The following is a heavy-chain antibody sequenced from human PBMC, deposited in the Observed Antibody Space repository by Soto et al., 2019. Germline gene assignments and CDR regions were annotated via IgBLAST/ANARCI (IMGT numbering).Heavy chain of an antibody. CDR2: INHSGST. Sequence: PSETLSLTCAVYGGSFSGYYWSWIRQPPGKGLEWIGEINHSGSTNYNPSLKSRVTISVDTSKNQFSLKLSSVTAADTAVYYCARDLKYRDRRYVYGDYANKLNDAFDIWGQGTMVTVSS. J-gene: IGHJ3*02. CDR3: ARDLKYRDRRYVYGDYANKLNDAFDI. V-gene: IGHV4-34*01. CDR1: GGSFSGYY. D-gene: IGHD4-17*01.